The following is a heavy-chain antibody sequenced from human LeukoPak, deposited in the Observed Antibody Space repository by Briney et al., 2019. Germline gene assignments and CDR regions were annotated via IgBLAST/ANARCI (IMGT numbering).Heavy chain of an antibody. CDR2: IYYSGST. CDR1: GGSISSHY. Sequence: PSETLSLTCTVSGGSISSHYWSWIRQPPGKGLEWIGYIYYSGSTNYNPSLKSRVTISVDTSKNQFSLKLSSVTAADTAVYYCARPSRYFSHDAFDIWGQGTMVTVPS. J-gene: IGHJ3*02. V-gene: IGHV4-59*11. D-gene: IGHD3-9*01. CDR3: ARPSRYFSHDAFDI.